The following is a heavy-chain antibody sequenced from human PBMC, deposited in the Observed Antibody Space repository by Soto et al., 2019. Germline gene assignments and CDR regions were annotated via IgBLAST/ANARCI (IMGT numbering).Heavy chain of an antibody. J-gene: IGHJ4*02. CDR2: IIPMFGII. D-gene: IGHD5-12*01. CDR1: GGSFSTYT. Sequence: QVLLVQSWAEVKKPGSSVKVSCKVSGGSFSTYTLTWVQQAPGQGLEWMGGIIPMFGIINYAQKFQGRVTITADRSTTTAYMELISLRSDDTAVYYCAILTPITGVYWGQGAQVTVSS. V-gene: IGHV1-69*17. CDR3: AILTPITGVY.